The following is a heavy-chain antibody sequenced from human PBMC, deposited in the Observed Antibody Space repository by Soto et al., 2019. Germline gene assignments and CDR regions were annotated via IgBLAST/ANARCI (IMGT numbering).Heavy chain of an antibody. Sequence: GGSLRLSCAASGFTFSSYAMSWVRQAPGKGLEWVSAISGSGGSTYYAYSVKGRFTISRDNSKNTLYLQMNSLRAEDTAVYYCAKVTSSGGSCFDYWGQGTLVTVSS. D-gene: IGHD2-15*01. V-gene: IGHV3-23*01. CDR3: AKVTSSGGSCFDY. CDR2: ISGSGGST. CDR1: GFTFSSYA. J-gene: IGHJ4*02.